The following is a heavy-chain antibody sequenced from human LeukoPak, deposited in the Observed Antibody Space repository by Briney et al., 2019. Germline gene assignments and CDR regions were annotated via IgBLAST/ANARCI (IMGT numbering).Heavy chain of an antibody. CDR1: GVTFSSYA. CDR2: ITGSGGST. J-gene: IGHJ4*02. D-gene: IGHD5-12*01. Sequence: SGGSLRLSCAASGVTFSSYAMSWVRQAPGKGLEWVSAITGSGGSTYYADSVKGRFTISRDNSKNTLYPQMNSLRAEDTAVYYCASLSPSESRGGYDTGYYFDYWGQGTLVTVSS. CDR3: ASLSPSESRGGYDTGYYFDY. V-gene: IGHV3-23*01.